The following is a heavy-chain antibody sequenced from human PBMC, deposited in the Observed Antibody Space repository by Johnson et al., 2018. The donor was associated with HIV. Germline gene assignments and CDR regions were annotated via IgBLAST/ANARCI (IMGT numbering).Heavy chain of an antibody. CDR3: AREVRKAVAGNFDI. CDR2: IYSGGST. CDR1: GFTFDDYG. Sequence: VQLVESGGGVVQPGGSLRLSCAASGFTFDDYGMSWVRQAPGKGLEWVSVIYSGGSTYYADSVKGRFTISRDNSKNTLYLQMNSLRAEDTAVYYCAREVRKAVAGNFDIWGQGTMVTVSS. V-gene: IGHV3-66*01. D-gene: IGHD6-19*01. J-gene: IGHJ3*02.